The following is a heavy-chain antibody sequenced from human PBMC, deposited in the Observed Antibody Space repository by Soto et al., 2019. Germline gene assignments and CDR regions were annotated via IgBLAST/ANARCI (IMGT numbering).Heavy chain of an antibody. D-gene: IGHD6-25*01. Sequence: PSETLSLTCTVSGVSINNYYWTWIRQPPGKRLEWIGAIYYTGSTTYNPSLRSRVTFSVDTSKNQFSLSLTSVTAADTAVYFCANVVSGGHLGYWGQGTLVTVSS. V-gene: IGHV4-59*01. CDR3: ANVVSGGHLGY. CDR2: IYYTGST. CDR1: GVSINNYY. J-gene: IGHJ4*02.